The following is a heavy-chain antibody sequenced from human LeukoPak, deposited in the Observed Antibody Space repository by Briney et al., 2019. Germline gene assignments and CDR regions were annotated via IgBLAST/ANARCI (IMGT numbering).Heavy chain of an antibody. V-gene: IGHV1-2*02. D-gene: IGHD2-2*02. CDR2: INANNGDT. CDR1: GYTFTDDY. Sequence: ASVKVSCKASGYTFTDDYIHWVRQAPGQGLDWMGWINANNGDTKYAQKFQGRVTMTRDTSINTAYMDLASLRSDDSAIYYCARVSPIYQLFFWFDPWGQGTLVTVSS. J-gene: IGHJ5*02. CDR3: ARVSPIYQLFFWFDP.